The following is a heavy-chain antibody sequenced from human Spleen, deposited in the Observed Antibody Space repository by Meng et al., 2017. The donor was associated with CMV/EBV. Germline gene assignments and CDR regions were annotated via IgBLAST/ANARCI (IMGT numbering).Heavy chain of an antibody. J-gene: IGHJ4*02. D-gene: IGHD3-10*01. Sequence: QVQLGESGAGVGKPGGSLSPASAASGFTFSDYYMCCIRLAPAKGLVWVLYISSRSSYTNYAESVKGRFTISRDNAKNTLYLQMNSLSAGDSGVYYCVRDGVDSRDYWGQGTLVTVSS. CDR3: VRDGVDSRDY. CDR2: ISSRSSYT. V-gene: IGHV3-11*06. CDR1: GFTFSDYY.